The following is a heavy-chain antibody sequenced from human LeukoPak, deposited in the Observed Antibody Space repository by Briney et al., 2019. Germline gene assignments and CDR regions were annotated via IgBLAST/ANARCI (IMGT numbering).Heavy chain of an antibody. J-gene: IGHJ4*02. V-gene: IGHV4-34*01. CDR2: INHSGST. D-gene: IGHD3-10*01. Sequence: PSETLSLTCAVYGGSFSGYYWSWIRQPPGKGLEWIGEINHSGSTNYNPSLKSRVTISVDTSKNQFSLKLSSVTAADTAVYYCASNQRNYYGSGSYYNVFDYWGQGTLVTVSS. CDR3: ASNQRNYYGSGSYYNVFDY. CDR1: GGSFSGYY.